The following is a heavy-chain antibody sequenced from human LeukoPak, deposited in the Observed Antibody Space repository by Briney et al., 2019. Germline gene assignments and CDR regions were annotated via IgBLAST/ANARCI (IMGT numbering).Heavy chain of an antibody. CDR1: GYTFTGYY. Sequence: ASVKVSCKASGYTFTGYYMHWVRQAPGQGLEWMGWINPNSGGTNYAQKFQGWVTMTRDTSISTAYMELSRLRSDDTAVYYCARVDSSGWYTLGYWGQGTLVTVSS. J-gene: IGHJ4*02. CDR2: INPNSGGT. CDR3: ARVDSSGWYTLGY. D-gene: IGHD6-19*01. V-gene: IGHV1-2*04.